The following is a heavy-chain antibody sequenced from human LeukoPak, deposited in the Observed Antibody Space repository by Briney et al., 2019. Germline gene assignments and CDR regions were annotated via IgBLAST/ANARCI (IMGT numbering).Heavy chain of an antibody. D-gene: IGHD2-15*01. V-gene: IGHV4-38-2*01. CDR1: GYSISSGYY. Sequence: PSETLSLTRAVSGYSISSGYYWGWIRQPPGKGLEWIGSIYHSGSTYYNPSLKSRVTISVDTSKNQFSLKLSSVTAADTAVYYCARKGRYCSGGSCYSELDYWGQGTLVTVSS. CDR2: IYHSGST. CDR3: ARKGRYCSGGSCYSELDY. J-gene: IGHJ4*02.